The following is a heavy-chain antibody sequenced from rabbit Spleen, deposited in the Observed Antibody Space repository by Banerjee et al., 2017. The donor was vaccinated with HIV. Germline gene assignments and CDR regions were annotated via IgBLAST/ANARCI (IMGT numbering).Heavy chain of an antibody. J-gene: IGHJ4*01. V-gene: IGHV1S40*01. Sequence: QSLEESGGGLVKPGASLTLTCKASGFSFSSGYDMCWVRQAPGKGLEWIACVYAGSSGSIYYASWAKGRITISKTSSTAVALQMTSLTAADTATYFCARWTSSDGYFDLWGPGTLVTVS. CDR3: ARWTSSDGYFDL. CDR1: GFSFSSGYD. D-gene: IGHD1-1*01. CDR2: VYAGSSGSI.